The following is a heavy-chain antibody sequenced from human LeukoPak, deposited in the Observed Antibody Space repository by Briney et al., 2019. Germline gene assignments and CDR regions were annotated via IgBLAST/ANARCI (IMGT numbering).Heavy chain of an antibody. D-gene: IGHD5-24*01. CDR3: AAAPIEMQQRGFDY. J-gene: IGHJ4*02. CDR1: GFTFSNSA. CDR2: IVVASGNT. V-gene: IGHV1-58*02. Sequence: SVKVSCKASGFTFSNSAMRWVRQARGQRLEWIGWIVVASGNTKYAQKFQERVTITRDMPTSTAYMELSSLRPEDTAVYYCAAAPIEMQQRGFDYWGQGSLVTVSS.